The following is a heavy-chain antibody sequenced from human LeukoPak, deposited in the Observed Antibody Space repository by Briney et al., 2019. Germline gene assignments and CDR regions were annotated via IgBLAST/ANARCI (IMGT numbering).Heavy chain of an antibody. CDR2: INHSGST. CDR1: GGSFSGYY. CDR3: ANSERERDY. D-gene: IGHD1-26*01. J-gene: IGHJ4*02. V-gene: IGHV4-34*01. Sequence: SETLSLTCAVYGGSFSGYYWSWIRQPPGKGLEWIGEINHSGSTNYNPSLKSRVTISVDTSKNQFSLKLSSVTAADTAVYYCANSERERDYWGQGTLVTVSS.